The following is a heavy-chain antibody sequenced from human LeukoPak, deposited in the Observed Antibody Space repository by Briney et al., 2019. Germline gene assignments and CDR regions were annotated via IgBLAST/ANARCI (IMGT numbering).Heavy chain of an antibody. J-gene: IGHJ4*02. CDR3: ARDNYDTSGYYREFFDY. CDR2: IYTSGRT. Sequence: SEKLSCTCTVSGCSISSYYWSWIRPPAGKGLKWIRRIYTSGRTYYNPSLKSRATMSVDTSKNPFSLKLSSVTAADTAVYYCARDNYDTSGYYREFFDYWGQGTLVTVSS. V-gene: IGHV4-4*07. CDR1: GCSISSYY. D-gene: IGHD3-22*01.